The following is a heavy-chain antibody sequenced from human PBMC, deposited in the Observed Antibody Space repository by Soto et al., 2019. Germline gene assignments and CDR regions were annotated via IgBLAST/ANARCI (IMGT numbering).Heavy chain of an antibody. CDR3: ARELPYYVSIDSYPYX. J-gene: IGHJ4*02. V-gene: IGHV6-1*01. Sequence: QSLSLNCAISGDSVSGNSAAWNWIRQSPSIGLEWLGSTYYRSRWYNYYAVSVKSRITVTPDTSKNQLSLHLNSVTPEDTAVYYCARELPYYVSIDSYPYXWGQGALVTVSX. CDR1: GDSVSGNSAA. D-gene: IGHD3-16*01. CDR2: TYYRSRWYN.